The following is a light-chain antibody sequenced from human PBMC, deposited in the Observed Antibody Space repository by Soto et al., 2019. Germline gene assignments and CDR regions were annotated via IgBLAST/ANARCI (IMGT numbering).Light chain of an antibody. J-gene: IGKJ1*01. CDR3: QQYGSSPWT. V-gene: IGKV3-20*01. CDR1: QSVSSSY. Sequence: EIVLTQSPGTLSLSPGERATLSCRASQSVSSSYLAWYQQKPGQAPRLLIYAASRRATGIPDRFSGSGPGTDFTLTISRLEPEDFAVYYCQQYGSSPWTFGQGTKVDIK. CDR2: AAS.